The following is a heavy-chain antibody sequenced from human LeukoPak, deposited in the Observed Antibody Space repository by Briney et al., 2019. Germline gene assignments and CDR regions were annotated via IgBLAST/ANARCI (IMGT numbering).Heavy chain of an antibody. J-gene: IGHJ4*02. CDR1: GFTFSSYA. CDR3: ARDSYGLDY. CDR2: ISYDGSNK. D-gene: IGHD5-18*01. V-gene: IGHV3-30-3*01. Sequence: PGGSLRLSCAASGFTFSSYAMHWVRQAPGKGLEWVAVISYDGSNKYYADSVKGRFTISRDNSKNTLYLQMNSLRAEDTAVYYCARDSYGLDYWGQGILVTVSS.